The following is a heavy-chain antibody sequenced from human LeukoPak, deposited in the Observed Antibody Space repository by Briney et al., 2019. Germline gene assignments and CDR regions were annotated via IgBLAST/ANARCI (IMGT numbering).Heavy chain of an antibody. Sequence: PGGSLRLSCAASGFTFSSYSMNWVRQAPGKGLEWVSSISSSSSYIYYADSVKGRFTISRDNAKNSLYLQMNSLRAEDTAVYYCARDFPDYYDSSGYLKDDAFDIWGQGTMVTVSS. CDR2: ISSSSSYI. V-gene: IGHV3-21*01. J-gene: IGHJ3*02. D-gene: IGHD3-22*01. CDR1: GFTFSSYS. CDR3: ARDFPDYYDSSGYLKDDAFDI.